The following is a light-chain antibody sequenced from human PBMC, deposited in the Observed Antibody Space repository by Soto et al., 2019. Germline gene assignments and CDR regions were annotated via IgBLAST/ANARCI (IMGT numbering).Light chain of an antibody. CDR1: TSDVGGYRY. CDR2: EVS. CDR3: CLYIGATTYV. J-gene: IGLJ1*01. Sequence: QSVLTQPASVSGSPGQSITISCTGTTSDVGGYRYVSWYQQHPGKAPKLLIYEVSNRPSGVSNRFSASKSDNTASLTISGLRAEDEADYYCCLYIGATTYVFGTGTKVTV. V-gene: IGLV2-14*01.